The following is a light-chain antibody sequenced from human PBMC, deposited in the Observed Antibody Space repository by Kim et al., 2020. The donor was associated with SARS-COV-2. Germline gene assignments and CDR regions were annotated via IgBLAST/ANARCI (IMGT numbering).Light chain of an antibody. V-gene: IGKV1-39*01. CDR2: AAS. CDR1: QSINSY. Sequence: ASVGDRVTITCRESQSINSYLNWYQQKPGRAPHLLIYAASNLQSGVPSRFSGSGSGTDFTLTISSLQHEDFATYYCQQGRNTPITFGQGTRLEIK. CDR3: QQGRNTPIT. J-gene: IGKJ5*01.